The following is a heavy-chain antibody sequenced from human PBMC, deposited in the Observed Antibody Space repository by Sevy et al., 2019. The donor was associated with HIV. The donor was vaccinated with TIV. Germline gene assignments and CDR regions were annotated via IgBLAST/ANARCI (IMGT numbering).Heavy chain of an antibody. V-gene: IGHV3-48*02. CDR3: ARDLTEYDFWSGYYKSYYYYGTDV. CDR2: ISSSSSAI. J-gene: IGHJ6*02. Sequence: GGSLRLSCAASGFTFSSYSMNWVRQAPGKGLEWVSYISSSSSAIYYADSVKGRFTISRDNAKNSLYLQMNSLRDEDTTVYYCARDLTEYDFWSGYYKSYYYYGTDVWGQGTTVTVSS. CDR1: GFTFSSYS. D-gene: IGHD3-3*01.